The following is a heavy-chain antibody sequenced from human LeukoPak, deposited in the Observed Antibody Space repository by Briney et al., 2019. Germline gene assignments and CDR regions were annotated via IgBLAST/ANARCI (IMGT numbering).Heavy chain of an antibody. V-gene: IGHV4-39*01. Sequence: SETVSLICTVSGGHISSSSYHWGWIRQSPGKGLEWIVTMSNNGSTYYNPSPNGRVTISGDTAKNQFSLKLSSVTAADTAVYYCARRSQAAAGRGIDYWGQGTLVTVSS. CDR3: ARRSQAAAGRGIDY. J-gene: IGHJ4*02. D-gene: IGHD6-13*01. CDR2: MSNNGST. CDR1: GGHISSSSYH.